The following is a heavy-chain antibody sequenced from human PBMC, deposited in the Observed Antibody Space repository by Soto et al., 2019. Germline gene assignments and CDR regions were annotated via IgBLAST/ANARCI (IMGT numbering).Heavy chain of an antibody. J-gene: IGHJ5*02. Sequence: EVHLLESGGGLVQPGGSLRLSCAASGFTFSSYAMTWVRRAPGKGLEWVSSISSGGGGKFYADSVKGRFTISRDSSKNTLYLQMNSLRADDTAVYYCAKSRAATTSGYGSWGQGTLVTVSS. CDR3: AKSRAATTSGYGS. CDR2: ISSGGGGK. CDR1: GFTFSSYA. D-gene: IGHD2-15*01. V-gene: IGHV3-23*01.